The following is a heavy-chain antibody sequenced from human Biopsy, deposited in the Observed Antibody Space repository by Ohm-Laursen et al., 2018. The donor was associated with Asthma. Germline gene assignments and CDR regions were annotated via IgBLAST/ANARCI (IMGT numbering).Heavy chain of an antibody. D-gene: IGHD5-12*01. V-gene: IGHV1-69*01. CDR1: GDSFSNYA. CDR2: LIPVLGTP. Sequence: SSVKVSCNASGDSFSNYAISWVRQAPGQGLEWMGGLIPVLGTPDHAQMFEGRVTITADESTSTAYTELSSLSSEDTAVYYCARGYSGSDRIVYYYSGLEVWGQGTTVTVSS. J-gene: IGHJ6*02. CDR3: ARGYSGSDRIVYYYSGLEV.